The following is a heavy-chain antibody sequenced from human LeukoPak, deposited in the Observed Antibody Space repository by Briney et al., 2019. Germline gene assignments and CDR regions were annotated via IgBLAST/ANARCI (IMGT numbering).Heavy chain of an antibody. D-gene: IGHD3-10*01. CDR2: ISAYSGNT. J-gene: IGHJ6*02. V-gene: IGHV1-18*01. CDR3: ARVQVLLWFGERDDYYYGMDV. CDR1: GYTFTSYG. Sequence: ASVKVSCKASGYTFTSYGISWVRQAPGKGLEWMGWISAYSGNTNYAQKLQGRVTMTTDTSTSTAYMELRSLRSDDTAVYYCARVQVLLWFGERDDYYYGMDVWGQGTTVTVSS.